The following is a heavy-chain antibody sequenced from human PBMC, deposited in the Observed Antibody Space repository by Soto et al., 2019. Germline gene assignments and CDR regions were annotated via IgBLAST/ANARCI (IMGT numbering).Heavy chain of an antibody. CDR2: INHSGST. Sequence: SETLSLTCAVYGGSFSCYYWSWIRQPPGKGLEWIGEINHSGSTNYSPSLKSRVTISVDTSKNQFSLRLSSVTAADTAVYYCARVGGXLRYFDWSNKKGSQFDYWGQGTLVTVSS. V-gene: IGHV4-34*01. CDR3: ARVGGXLRYFDWSNKKGSQFDY. CDR1: GGSFSCYY. D-gene: IGHD3-9*01. J-gene: IGHJ4*02.